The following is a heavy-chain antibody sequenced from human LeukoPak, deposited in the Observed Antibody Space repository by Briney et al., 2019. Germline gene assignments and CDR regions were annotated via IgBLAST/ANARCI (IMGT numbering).Heavy chain of an antibody. CDR3: ARGDQLDWFDP. V-gene: IGHV4-61*02. CDR2: IYTSGST. Sequence: SETLSLTCAVSGGSISSGGYSWSWIRQPAGKGLEWIGRIYTSGSTNYNPSLKSRVTMSVDTSKNQFSLKLSSVTAADTAVYYCARGDQLDWFDPWGQGTLVTVSS. CDR1: GGSISSGGYS. J-gene: IGHJ5*02. D-gene: IGHD2-2*01.